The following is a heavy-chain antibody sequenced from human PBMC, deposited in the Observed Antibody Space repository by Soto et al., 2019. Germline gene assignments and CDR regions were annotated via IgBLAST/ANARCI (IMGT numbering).Heavy chain of an antibody. CDR2: IFWDVDK. CDR1: GFSLTTTGVG. CDR3: AHRATITALGY. J-gene: IGHJ4*02. V-gene: IGHV2-5*02. D-gene: IGHD6-6*01. Sequence: QITLKESGPTLVKPTQTLTLTCTFSGFSLTTTGVGVGWIRQPPGKALEWLALIFWDVDKRYSPSLKSRLTITKDTSKNQVVLTMTDMDPVDTATYYCAHRATITALGYWGQGTLVTVSS.